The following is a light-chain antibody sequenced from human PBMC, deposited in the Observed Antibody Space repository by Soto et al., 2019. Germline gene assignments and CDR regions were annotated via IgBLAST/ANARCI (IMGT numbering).Light chain of an antibody. J-gene: IGKJ5*01. CDR3: QKSYSTPSIT. CDR1: QNISNY. CDR2: AAS. Sequence: DIRMSQPPSSLSASVGDKVTITCRASQNISNYLNWYQHRPGKAPNLLIYAASNLQSGVPSKFSASGSGTDFALTIRSLQPEDFATYYCQKSYSTPSITFGQGKRREIK. V-gene: IGKV1-39*01.